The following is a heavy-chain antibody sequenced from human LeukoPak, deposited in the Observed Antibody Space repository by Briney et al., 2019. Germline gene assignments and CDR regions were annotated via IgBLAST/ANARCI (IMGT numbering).Heavy chain of an antibody. CDR2: IYPGDSDT. D-gene: IGHD3-10*01. V-gene: IGHV5-51*01. Sequence: GESLKISFKGSGYSFTSYWIGWVRPMPGKGLEWMGIIYPGDSDTRYSPSFQGQVTISADKSISTAYLQWSSLKASDTAMYYCARRYYYGSGSYYSYFDYWGQGTLVTVSS. CDR3: ARRYYYGSGSYYSYFDY. J-gene: IGHJ4*02. CDR1: GYSFTSYW.